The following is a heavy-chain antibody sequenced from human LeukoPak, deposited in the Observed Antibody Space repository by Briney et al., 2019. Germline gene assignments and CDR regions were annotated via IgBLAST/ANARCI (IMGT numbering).Heavy chain of an antibody. Sequence: SETLSLTCAVSGGSLSSGSYYWSWIRQPAGKGLEWIGRIYTSGSTKYNPSLRSRVTISVDTSRNQFSLKLSSVTAADTAVYYCARQYIDILTGYHRGELYWYFDLWGRGTLVTVSS. V-gene: IGHV4-61*02. J-gene: IGHJ2*01. D-gene: IGHD3-9*01. CDR2: IYTSGST. CDR3: ARQYIDILTGYHRGELYWYFDL. CDR1: GGSLSSGSYY.